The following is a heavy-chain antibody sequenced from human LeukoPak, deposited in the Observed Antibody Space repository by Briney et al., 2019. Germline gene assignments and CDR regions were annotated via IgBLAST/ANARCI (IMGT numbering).Heavy chain of an antibody. D-gene: IGHD3-3*01. J-gene: IGHJ5*02. CDR1: GFTLSSYW. CDR3: AREGLLWEGRGGCDP. CDR2: IKQDGSEK. V-gene: IGHV3-7*01. Sequence: PGGSLRLSCVASGFTLSSYWMSWVRQAPGKGLEWVANIKQDGSEKYYVDSLKGRFTISRDNAKNSLYLQMNSLRAEDTAVYYFAREGLLWEGRGGCDPWGQGTLVSVFS.